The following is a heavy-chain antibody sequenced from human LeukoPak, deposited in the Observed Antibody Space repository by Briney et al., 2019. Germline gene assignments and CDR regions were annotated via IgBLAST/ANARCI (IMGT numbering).Heavy chain of an antibody. CDR3: ARDRIDQWLTFDI. CDR2: IKQDGGEK. D-gene: IGHD3-22*01. CDR1: GFTFSSSW. Sequence: GGSLRLSCAASGFTFSSSWMTWVRQAPGKGLEWVANIKQDGGEKYYVDSVKGRFTISRDNAKNSLYLQMNSLRADDTAVYYCARDRIDQWLTFDIRGQGTMVTVSS. V-gene: IGHV3-7*03. J-gene: IGHJ3*02.